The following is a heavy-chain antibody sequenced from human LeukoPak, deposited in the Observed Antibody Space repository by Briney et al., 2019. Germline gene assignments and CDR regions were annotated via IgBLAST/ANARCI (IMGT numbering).Heavy chain of an antibody. CDR2: IYYSGSA. D-gene: IGHD6-13*01. V-gene: IGHV4-30-4*01. CDR3: ARGVGSSWYGN. CDR1: GGSISNVNW. J-gene: IGHJ4*02. Sequence: SETLSLTCGVSGGSISNVNWWSWVRQPPGKGLEWIGYIYYSGSAYYSPSLKSRLTISVDTSKNQFSLNLNSVTAADTAVYYCARGVGSSWYGNWGQGTLVTVSS.